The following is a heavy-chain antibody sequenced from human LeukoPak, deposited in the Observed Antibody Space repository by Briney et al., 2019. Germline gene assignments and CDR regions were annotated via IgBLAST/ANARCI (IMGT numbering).Heavy chain of an antibody. V-gene: IGHV1-18*01. Sequence: ASVKVSCKASGYTFTSYGISWVRQAPGQGLEWMGWISAYNGNTNYAQKLQGRVTMTTDTSTSTAYMELRSLRSDDTAVYYCAREQYYDILTGYYTFAFDIWGQGTMVTVSS. CDR2: ISAYNGNT. CDR3: AREQYYDILTGYYTFAFDI. J-gene: IGHJ3*02. D-gene: IGHD3-9*01. CDR1: GYTFTSYG.